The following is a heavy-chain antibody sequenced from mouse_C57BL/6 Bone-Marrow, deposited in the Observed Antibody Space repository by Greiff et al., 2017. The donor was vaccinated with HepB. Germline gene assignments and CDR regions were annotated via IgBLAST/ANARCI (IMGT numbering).Heavy chain of an antibody. V-gene: IGHV8-8*01. CDR3: ARMMDYYGSSYGTY. D-gene: IGHD1-1*01. Sequence: QVTLKESGPGILQPSQTLSLTCSFSGFSLSTFGMGVGWIRQPSGKGLEWLAHIWWDDDKYYNPALKSRLTISKDTSKNQVFLKIANVDTADTATYYCARMMDYYGSSYGTYWGQGTLVTVSA. CDR2: IWWDDDK. CDR1: GFSLSTFGMG. J-gene: IGHJ3*01.